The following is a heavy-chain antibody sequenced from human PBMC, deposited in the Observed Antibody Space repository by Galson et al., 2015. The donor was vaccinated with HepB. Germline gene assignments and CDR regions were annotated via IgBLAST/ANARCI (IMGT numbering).Heavy chain of an antibody. D-gene: IGHD2-15*01. CDR2: ISGRGDIT. J-gene: IGHJ3*02. CDR3: AKRAYCSGGSCYSGGLWGHALDI. CDR1: GFTFSNYA. Sequence: SLRLSCAASGFTFSNYAMSWVRQAPGKGLEWVSGISGRGDITNYADSVKGRLTISRDNSKNTLYLQMNSLRVEDTAKYYCAKRAYCSGGSCYSGGLWGHALDIWGQGTMVTVSA. V-gene: IGHV3-23*01.